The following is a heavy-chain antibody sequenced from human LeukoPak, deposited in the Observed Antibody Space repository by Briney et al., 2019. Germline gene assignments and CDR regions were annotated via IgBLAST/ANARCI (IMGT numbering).Heavy chain of an antibody. CDR2: IYYSGST. CDR3: ARQKDSGTYPFDY. D-gene: IGHD1-26*01. V-gene: IGHV4-59*08. CDR1: GASLSSDY. J-gene: IGHJ4*02. Sequence: PSETLSLTCTVSGASLSSDYWSWIRQPPGKGLEWIGSIYYSGSTNYNPSLKSRVTISVDTSKNQFSLKLSSVTAADTAVYYCARQKDSGTYPFDYWGQGTLVTVSS.